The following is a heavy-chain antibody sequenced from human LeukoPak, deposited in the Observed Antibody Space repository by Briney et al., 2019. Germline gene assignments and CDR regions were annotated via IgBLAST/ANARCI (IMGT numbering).Heavy chain of an antibody. V-gene: IGHV3-7*01. J-gene: IGHJ3*02. CDR1: GGSFSGYY. D-gene: IGHD6-19*01. CDR2: IKQDGSEK. CDR3: AREGSSGWSEKFSSDAFDI. Sequence: ETLSLTCAVYGGSFSGYYWSWVRQAPGKGLEWVANIKQDGSEKYYVDSVKGRFTISRDNAKNSLYLQMNSLRAEDTAVYYCAREGSSGWSEKFSSDAFDIWGQGTMVTVSS.